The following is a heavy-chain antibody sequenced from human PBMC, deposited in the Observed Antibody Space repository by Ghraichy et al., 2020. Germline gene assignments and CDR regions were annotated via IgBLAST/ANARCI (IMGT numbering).Heavy chain of an antibody. CDR2: INHSESP. J-gene: IGHJ4*02. Sequence: SETLSLTCAFSGGSFTSCSWNWVRQRQRKGIEWIGDINHSESPNSNPTLKSRLTITVATSNNQFSLTLTSVTAADTATYYCSRGDRSVWEGPWFWGQGTLVTVS. V-gene: IGHV4-34*01. CDR1: GGSFTSCS. D-gene: IGHD1-26*01. CDR3: SRGDRSVWEGPWF.